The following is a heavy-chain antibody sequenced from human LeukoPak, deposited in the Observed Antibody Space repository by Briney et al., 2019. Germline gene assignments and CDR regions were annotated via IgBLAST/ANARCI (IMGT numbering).Heavy chain of an antibody. CDR3: AKGAMVRVLMCMDV. Sequence: PGGSLRLSCAASGFSFDDYAMHWVRQAPGKGLEWVSGISWNSGFIGYADSVKGRFTISRDNAKNSLYLQMNSLRAEDTALYYCAKGAMVRVLMCMDVWGQGTTVTVSS. CDR1: GFSFDDYA. V-gene: IGHV3-9*01. J-gene: IGHJ6*02. CDR2: ISWNSGFI. D-gene: IGHD3-10*01.